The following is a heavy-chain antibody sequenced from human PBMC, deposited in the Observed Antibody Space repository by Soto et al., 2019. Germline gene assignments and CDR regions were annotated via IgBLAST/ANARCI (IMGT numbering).Heavy chain of an antibody. CDR1: GFTFSSYS. D-gene: IGHD3-10*01. V-gene: IGHV3-33*01. CDR3: ARDSSAYYYGSGKDY. Sequence: PGGSLRLSCAASGFTFSSYSMHWVRQAPEKGLEWVAVIWYDGSNKYYADSVKGRFTISRDNSKNTLYLQMNSLRAEDTAVYYCARDSSAYYYGSGKDYWGQGTLVTVSS. CDR2: IWYDGSNK. J-gene: IGHJ4*02.